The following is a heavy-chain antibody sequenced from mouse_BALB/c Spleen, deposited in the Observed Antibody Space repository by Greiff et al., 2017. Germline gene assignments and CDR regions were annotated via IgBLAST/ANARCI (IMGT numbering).Heavy chain of an antibody. D-gene: IGHD1-1*01. J-gene: IGHJ1*01. CDR1: GDSITSGY. CDR2: ISYSGST. V-gene: IGHV3-8*02. CDR3: ARDYGSSYDWYFDV. Sequence: DVKLQESGPSLVKPSQTLSLTCSVTGDSITSGYWNWIRKFPGNKLEYMGYISYSGSTYYNPSLKSRISITRDTSKNQYYLQLNSVTTEDTATYYCARDYGSSYDWYFDVWGAGTTVTVSS.